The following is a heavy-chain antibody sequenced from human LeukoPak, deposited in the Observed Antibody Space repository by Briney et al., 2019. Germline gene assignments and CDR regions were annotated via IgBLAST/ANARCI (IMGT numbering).Heavy chain of an antibody. V-gene: IGHV3-23*01. Sequence: AGGSLRLSCAASGFTFSSYAMSWVRQAPGKGPEWVSAISGSGGSTYYADSVKGRFTISRDNSKNTLYLQMNSLRAEDTAVYYCAKVLRGSSGAFDIWGQGTMVTVSS. CDR3: AKVLRGSSGAFDI. D-gene: IGHD6-6*01. J-gene: IGHJ3*02. CDR2: ISGSGGST. CDR1: GFTFSSYA.